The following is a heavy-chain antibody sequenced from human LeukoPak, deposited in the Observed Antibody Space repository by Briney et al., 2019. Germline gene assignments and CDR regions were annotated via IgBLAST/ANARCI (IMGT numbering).Heavy chain of an antibody. CDR1: GGSISSYY. CDR2: IYYSGST. V-gene: IGHV4-59*12. D-gene: IGHD3-10*01. Sequence: PETLSLTCTVSGGSISSYYWSWIRQPPGKGLEWIGYIYYSGSTNYNPSLKSRVTISVDTSKNQFSLELNSMTAADTAVYYCARARGSGSYNWFDPWGQGTLVAASS. CDR3: ARARGSGSYNWFDP. J-gene: IGHJ5*02.